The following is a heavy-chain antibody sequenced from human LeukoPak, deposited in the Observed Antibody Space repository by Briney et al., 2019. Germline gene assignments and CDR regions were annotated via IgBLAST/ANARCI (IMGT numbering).Heavy chain of an antibody. J-gene: IGHJ6*04. CDR3: AELGITMIGGV. V-gene: IGHV3-21*01. CDR2: INSNGMYT. Sequence: GGSLRLSCAASGFTFGTYTLNWVRQAPGKGLEWVSSINSNGMYTYYGDSVRGRFTISRDNAKNSLYLQMNSLRAEDTAVYYCAELGITMIGGVWGKGTTVTISS. D-gene: IGHD3-10*02. CDR1: GFTFGTYT.